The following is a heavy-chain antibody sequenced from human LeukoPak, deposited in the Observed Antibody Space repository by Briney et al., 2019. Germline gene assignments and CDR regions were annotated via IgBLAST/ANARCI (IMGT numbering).Heavy chain of an antibody. V-gene: IGHV3-30-3*01. CDR3: ARDLRIVMVAATGNY. D-gene: IGHD2-15*01. Sequence: GGSLRLSCAASGFTFSSYAMHWVRQAPGKGLEWVAVISYDGSNKYHADSVKGRFTISRDNSKNTLYLQMNSLRAEDTAVYYCARDLRIVMVAATGNYWGQGTLVTVSS. CDR2: ISYDGSNK. J-gene: IGHJ4*02. CDR1: GFTFSSYA.